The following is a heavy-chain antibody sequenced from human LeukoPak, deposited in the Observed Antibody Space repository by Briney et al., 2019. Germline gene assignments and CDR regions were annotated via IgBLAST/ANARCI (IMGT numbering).Heavy chain of an antibody. CDR3: ARRSSIAARSPFDY. V-gene: IGHV4-61*01. D-gene: IGHD6-6*01. CDR1: GGSVSSGSYY. J-gene: IGHJ4*02. CDR2: IYYSGST. Sequence: SETLSLTCTVSGGSVSSGSYYWSWIRQPPGKGLEWIGYIYYSGSTNYNPSLKSRVTISVDTSKNQFSLKLSSVTAADTAVYYCARRSSIAARSPFDYWGQGTLVTVSS.